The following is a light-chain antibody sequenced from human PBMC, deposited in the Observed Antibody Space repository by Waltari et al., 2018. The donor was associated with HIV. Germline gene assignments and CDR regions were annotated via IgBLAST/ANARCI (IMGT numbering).Light chain of an antibody. CDR3: QQSYSAPYT. Sequence: DIQMTQSPSSLSASVADSITITCRTSQSIDSSLNWYQQKPGKAPKLLIYVAYNMETGIPSRFTGSGSGTSFTLTISNLLPEDIGTYYCQQSYSAPYTFGLGTKLEI. CDR1: QSIDSS. CDR2: VAY. J-gene: IGKJ2*01. V-gene: IGKV1-39*01.